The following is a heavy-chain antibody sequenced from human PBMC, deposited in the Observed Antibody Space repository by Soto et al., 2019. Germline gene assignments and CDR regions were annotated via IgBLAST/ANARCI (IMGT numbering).Heavy chain of an antibody. CDR3: ARLGYYYDSSGYYADETLDY. CDR1: GYSFTSYW. J-gene: IGHJ4*02. CDR2: IYPGDSDT. D-gene: IGHD3-22*01. Sequence: PGESLKISCKGSGYSFTSYWIGWVRQMPGKGLEWMGIIYPGDSDTRYSPSFQGQVTISADKFISTAYLQWSSLKASDTAMYYCARLGYYYDSSGYYADETLDYWGQGTLVTVSS. V-gene: IGHV5-51*01.